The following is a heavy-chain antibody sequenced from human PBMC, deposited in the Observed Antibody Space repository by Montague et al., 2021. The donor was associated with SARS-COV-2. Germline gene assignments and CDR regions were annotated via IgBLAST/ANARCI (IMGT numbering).Heavy chain of an antibody. V-gene: IGHV3-30*04. CDR3: ARDNYDYVWGSYRYIY. CDR1: GFTFSSYA. J-gene: IGHJ4*02. Sequence: SLRLSCAASGFTFSSYAMHWVRQAPGKGLEWVAVISYDGSNKYYADSAKGRFTISRDNPKNTLYLQMNSLRAEDTAVYYCARDNYDYVWGSYRYIYRGQGTLVTVSS. CDR2: ISYDGSNK. D-gene: IGHD3-16*02.